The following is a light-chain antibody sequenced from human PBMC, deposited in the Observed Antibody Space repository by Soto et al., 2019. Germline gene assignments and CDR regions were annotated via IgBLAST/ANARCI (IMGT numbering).Light chain of an antibody. CDR1: SSDIGVYNH. CDR2: YVS. Sequence: QSALTQPASVSGSPGQSITISCTGTSSDIGVYNHVSWYQQHPGKVPKLMIYYVSNRPSGVSIRFSGSKSGNTASLTISGLQPEDEADYYCSSFTSTSTNYVFGTGTKVTVL. J-gene: IGLJ1*01. V-gene: IGLV2-14*01. CDR3: SSFTSTSTNYV.